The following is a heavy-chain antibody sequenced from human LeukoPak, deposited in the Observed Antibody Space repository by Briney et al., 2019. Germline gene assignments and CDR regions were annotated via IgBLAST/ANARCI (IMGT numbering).Heavy chain of an antibody. V-gene: IGHV3-7*01. CDR3: ARLVLSRTWFDDF. CDR2: IKGDGSAK. J-gene: IGHJ4*02. Sequence: SGGSLRLSCAASGFTFSSYWMSWVRRALGKGREWVGNIKGDGSAKYYVDSVEGRFTITRDNAKSSLFLQMNSLRAEDTALYYCARLVLSRTWFDDFWGQGTLVTVSS. CDR1: GFTFSSYW. D-gene: IGHD6-13*01.